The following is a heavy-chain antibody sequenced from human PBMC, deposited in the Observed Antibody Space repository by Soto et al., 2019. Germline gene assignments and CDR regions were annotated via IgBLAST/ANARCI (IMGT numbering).Heavy chain of an antibody. CDR3: ARDRGYGAFDI. Sequence: GGSLRLSCAASGFTFSSYAMHWVRQAPGKGLEWVAVISYDGSNKYYADSVKGRFTISRDNSKNTLYLQMNSLRAEDTAVYYCARDRGYGAFDIWGQGTMDTVSS. V-gene: IGHV3-30*04. D-gene: IGHD5-18*01. CDR2: ISYDGSNK. CDR1: GFTFSSYA. J-gene: IGHJ3*02.